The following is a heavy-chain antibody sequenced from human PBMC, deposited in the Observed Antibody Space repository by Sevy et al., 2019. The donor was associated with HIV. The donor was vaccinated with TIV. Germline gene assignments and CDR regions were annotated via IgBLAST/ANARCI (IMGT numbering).Heavy chain of an antibody. D-gene: IGHD6-19*01. CDR3: ETPYREQWLARQGYYYYMDD. CDR2: IYYSGST. CDR1: GGSISSSSYY. V-gene: IGHV4-39*01. Sequence: GSLRLSCTVSGGSISSSSYYWGWIRQPPGKGLEWIGSIYYSGSTYYNPSLKSRVTISVDTSKNQFSLKLSSVTAADTAVYYCETPYREQWLARQGYYYYMDDWGKGTPVTVSS. J-gene: IGHJ6*03.